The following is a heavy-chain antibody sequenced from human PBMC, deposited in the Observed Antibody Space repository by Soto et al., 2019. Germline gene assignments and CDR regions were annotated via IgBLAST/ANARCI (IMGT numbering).Heavy chain of an antibody. D-gene: IGHD6-6*01. CDR3: ARDQFPYSSSYYFAY. V-gene: IGHV3-33*08. CDR2: IWYDGSNK. Sequence: GGSLRLSCAASGFTFSSYGMHWVRQAPGKGLEWVAVIWYDGSNKYYADSVKGRFTISRDNSKNTLYLQMNSLRAEDTAVYYWARDQFPYSSSYYFAYWGQGTLVTVSS. CDR1: GFTFSSYG. J-gene: IGHJ4*02.